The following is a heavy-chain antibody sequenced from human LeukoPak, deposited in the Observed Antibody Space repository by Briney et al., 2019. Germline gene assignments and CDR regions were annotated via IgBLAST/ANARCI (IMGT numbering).Heavy chain of an antibody. CDR2: ISNDGSIK. CDR3: AKNSPGCSSTSCYFDY. V-gene: IGHV3-30-3*02. J-gene: IGHJ4*02. D-gene: IGHD2-2*01. Sequence: GGSLRLSCAASGFTFSSYSLHWVRQAPGKGLEWVAVISNDGSIKYYADSVKGRFTISRDNSKDTLYLQMNSLRAEDTAVYYCAKNSPGCSSTSCYFDYWGQGSLVTVSS. CDR1: GFTFSSYS.